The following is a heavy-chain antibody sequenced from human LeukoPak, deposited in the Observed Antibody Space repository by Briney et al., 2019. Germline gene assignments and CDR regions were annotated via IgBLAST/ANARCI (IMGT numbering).Heavy chain of an antibody. V-gene: IGHV3-48*01. CDR3: ARDDEHSYGPYYYYYYMVV. D-gene: IGHD5-18*01. CDR2: ISSSSSTI. CDR1: GFTFSSYS. Sequence: GGSLRLSCGASGFTFSSYSMNWVRQAPGKGREWVSYISSSSSTIYYADSVKGRFTISRDNAKNSLYLQMNSLRAEDTAVYYCARDDEHSYGPYYYYYYMVVWGKGTTVTVSS. J-gene: IGHJ6*03.